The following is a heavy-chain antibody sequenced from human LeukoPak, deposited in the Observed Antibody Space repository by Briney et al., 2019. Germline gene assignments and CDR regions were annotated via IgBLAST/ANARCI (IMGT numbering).Heavy chain of an antibody. V-gene: IGHV3-21*01. J-gene: IGHJ3*02. Sequence: GGSLRLSCAASGFTFSSYSMNWVRQAPGKGLEWVSSISSSSYIYYADSVKGRFTISRDNAKNSLYLQMNSLRAEDTAVYYCASEYCSGGSCYSDAFDIWGQGTMVTVSS. CDR1: GFTFSSYS. D-gene: IGHD2-15*01. CDR3: ASEYCSGGSCYSDAFDI. CDR2: ISSSSYI.